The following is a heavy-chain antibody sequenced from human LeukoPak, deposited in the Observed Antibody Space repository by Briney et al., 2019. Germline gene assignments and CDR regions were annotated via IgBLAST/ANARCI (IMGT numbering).Heavy chain of an antibody. D-gene: IGHD2-2*01. J-gene: IGHJ4*01. Sequence: GGSLRLSCAASGFTFSSYEMNWVRQAPGKGLEWVSYISGSGSTIYYADSVKGRLTISRDNAKNSLYLQMNSLRAEGTAVYYCARDLERRGSTTVDYWGHGTLVTVSS. CDR3: ARDLERRGSTTVDY. V-gene: IGHV3-48*03. CDR2: ISGSGSTI. CDR1: GFTFSSYE.